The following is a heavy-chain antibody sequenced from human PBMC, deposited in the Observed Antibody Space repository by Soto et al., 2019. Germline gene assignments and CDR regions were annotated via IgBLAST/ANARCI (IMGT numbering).Heavy chain of an antibody. D-gene: IGHD2-2*01. CDR2: ISYDGSNK. CDR3: ARDRLNCSSTSCYHYYYYYGMDV. Sequence: GGSLRLSCAASGFTFSSYAMHWVRQAPGKGLEWVAVISYDGSNKYYADSVKGRFTISRDNSKNTLYLQMNSLRAEDTAVYYCARDRLNCSSTSCYHYYYYYGMDVWGQGTTVTVSS. CDR1: GFTFSSYA. J-gene: IGHJ6*02. V-gene: IGHV3-30-3*01.